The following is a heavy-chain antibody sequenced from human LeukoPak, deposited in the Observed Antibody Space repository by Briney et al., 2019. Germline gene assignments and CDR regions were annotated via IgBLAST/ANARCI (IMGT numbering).Heavy chain of an antibody. V-gene: IGHV4-39*07. CDR2: IYYSGST. Sequence: PSETLSLTCTVSGGSISSSSYYWGWIRQPPGKGLEWIGSIYYSGSTYYNPSLKSRVTISVDTSKNQFSLKLSSVTAADTAVYYSARIIADYDIFSGYRNYYYYMDVWGKGTTVTISS. D-gene: IGHD3-9*01. J-gene: IGHJ6*03. CDR3: ARIIADYDIFSGYRNYYYYMDV. CDR1: GGSISSSSYY.